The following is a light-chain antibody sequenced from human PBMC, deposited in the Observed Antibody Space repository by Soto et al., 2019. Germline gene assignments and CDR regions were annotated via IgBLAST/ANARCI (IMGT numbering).Light chain of an antibody. CDR1: QSVSSSY. J-gene: IGKJ2*01. Sequence: EIVLTQSPGTLSLSPGERATLSCRASQSVSSSYLAWYQQKPGQAPRLLIYGASSRATGIPDRFSGSGSGTDFTLTISRLEPEDFATYYCQQSYSIPRTFGQGTQLEIK. CDR3: QQSYSIPRT. V-gene: IGKV3-20*01. CDR2: GAS.